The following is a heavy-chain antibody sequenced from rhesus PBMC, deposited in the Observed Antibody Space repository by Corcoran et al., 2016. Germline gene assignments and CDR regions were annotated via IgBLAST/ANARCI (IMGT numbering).Heavy chain of an antibody. Sequence: QVQLQESGPGLVKPSETLSLTCAVSGYSISSGYYWGWIRQPPGQGLEWIGSIYGSGGSNYLNPSLKDRVTLSVETCKNQFSLKLSSVTAADTAGYYGARVGSSWSEWDTVGTEWYFDLWGPGTPIAISS. CDR3: ARVGSSWSEWDTVGTEWYFDL. J-gene: IGHJ2*01. CDR1: GYSISSGYY. V-gene: IGHV4S14*01. D-gene: IGHD5-42*01. CDR2: IYGSGGSN.